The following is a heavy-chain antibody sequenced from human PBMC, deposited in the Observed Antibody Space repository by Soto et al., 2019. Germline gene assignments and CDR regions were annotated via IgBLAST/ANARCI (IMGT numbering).Heavy chain of an antibody. D-gene: IGHD1-26*01. J-gene: IGHJ4*02. Sequence: GGSLRLSCAASGFTFDDNAMHWVRQAPEKGLEWVSGINWKSDIGYADSVKGRFTSSSDNAENSLYLQMNSLRAEDAAVYYCARDYPGGSYYDYWGQGTLVTVSS. CDR1: GFTFDDNA. CDR2: INWKSDI. CDR3: ARDYPGGSYYDY. V-gene: IGHV3-9*01.